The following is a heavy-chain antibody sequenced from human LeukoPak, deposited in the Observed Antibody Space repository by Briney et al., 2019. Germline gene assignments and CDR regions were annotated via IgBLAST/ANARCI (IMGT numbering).Heavy chain of an antibody. CDR3: ARVSHYYDSSGYRGYFDY. Sequence: PGGSLRLSCAASGFTVSSNYMSWVRQAPGKGLEWVSVIYSGGSTYYADSVKGRFTISRDNSKNTLYLQMNSLRAEDTAVYYCARVSHYYDSSGYRGYFDYWAREPWSPSPQ. V-gene: IGHV3-53*01. J-gene: IGHJ4*02. CDR2: IYSGGST. D-gene: IGHD3-22*01. CDR1: GFTVSSNY.